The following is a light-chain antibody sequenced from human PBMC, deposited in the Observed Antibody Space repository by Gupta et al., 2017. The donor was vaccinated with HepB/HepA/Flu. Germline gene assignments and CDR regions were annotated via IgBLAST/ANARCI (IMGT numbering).Light chain of an antibody. J-gene: IGLJ2*01. CDR2: QDS. CDR1: KLGDKC. Sequence: YALPQQSSVPVSPGPTASITSSGAKLGDKCACWHQQKPGQSPVLVIYQDSKRPTGLPERFSSSSSGNTATLTISGTKAMDEADYYCQACDSSTVVFGGGTKLTVL. CDR3: QACDSSTVV. V-gene: IGLV3-1*01.